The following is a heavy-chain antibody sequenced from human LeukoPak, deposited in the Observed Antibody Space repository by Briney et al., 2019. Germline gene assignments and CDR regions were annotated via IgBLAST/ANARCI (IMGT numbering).Heavy chain of an antibody. V-gene: IGHV4-4*07. Sequence: SETLSLTCTVSGGSISSYYWSWIRQPAGKGLEWIGRIYTSGSTNYNPSLKSRVTMSVDTSKNQFSLKLSSVTAADTAVYYCAREQWLASKTYYYYYYMDVWGKGTTVTISS. CDR1: GGSISSYY. CDR3: AREQWLASKTYYYYYYMDV. J-gene: IGHJ6*03. D-gene: IGHD6-19*01. CDR2: IYTSGST.